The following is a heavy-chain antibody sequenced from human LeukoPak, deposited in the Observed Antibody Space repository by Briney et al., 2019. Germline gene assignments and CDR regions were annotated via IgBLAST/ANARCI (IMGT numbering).Heavy chain of an antibody. CDR2: VYYSGST. J-gene: IGHJ6*03. CDR3: ARPLNSYDYMDV. V-gene: IGHV4-39*01. CDR1: GGSINNGPYY. Sequence: PSETLSLTCTVSGGSINNGPYYWAWIRQPPGKGLEWIASVYYSGSTYFNPSLVSRVTISVDTSNNQLSLKLSSVTAADAAVYFCARPLNSYDYMDVWGKGTAVAVSS.